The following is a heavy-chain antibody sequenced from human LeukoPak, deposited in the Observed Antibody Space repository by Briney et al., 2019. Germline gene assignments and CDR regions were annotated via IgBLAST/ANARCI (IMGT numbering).Heavy chain of an antibody. J-gene: IGHJ3*02. Sequence: SETLSLTCTVSGGSISSYYWSWIRQPAGKGLEWIGRIYTSGSTNYNPSLKSRVTMSVDTSKNQFSLKLSSVTAADTAVYYCARDNYYYDSSGYYPDAFDIWGQGTMVPVSS. CDR3: ARDNYYYDSSGYYPDAFDI. D-gene: IGHD3-22*01. CDR2: IYTSGST. CDR1: GGSISSYY. V-gene: IGHV4-4*07.